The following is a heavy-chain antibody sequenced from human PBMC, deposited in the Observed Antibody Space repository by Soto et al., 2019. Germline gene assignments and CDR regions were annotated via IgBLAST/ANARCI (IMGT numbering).Heavy chain of an antibody. CDR1: GGSISSYY. D-gene: IGHD3-16*01. Sequence: QVQLQESGPGLVKPSETLSLTCTVSGGSISSYYWSWIRQPPGKGLEWIGYIYYSGSTNYNPSLKSRVTISVDTSKNQFSLKLSSVTAADTAVYYCARQVGGTDAFDIWGQGTMVTVSS. J-gene: IGHJ3*02. CDR2: IYYSGST. V-gene: IGHV4-59*08. CDR3: ARQVGGTDAFDI.